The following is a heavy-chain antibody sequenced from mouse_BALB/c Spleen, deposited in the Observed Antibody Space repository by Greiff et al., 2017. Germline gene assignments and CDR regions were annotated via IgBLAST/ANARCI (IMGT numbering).Heavy chain of an antibody. J-gene: IGHJ4*01. CDR2: IWAGGST. Sequence: VKLVESGPGLVAPSQSLSITCTVSGFSLTSYGVHWVRQPPGKGLEWLGVIWAGGSTNYNSALMSRLSISKDNSKSQVFLKMNSLQTDDTAMYYCARDGGNYVDYAMDYWGQGTSVTVSS. V-gene: IGHV2-9*02. D-gene: IGHD1-1*02. CDR1: GFSLTSYG. CDR3: ARDGGNYVDYAMDY.